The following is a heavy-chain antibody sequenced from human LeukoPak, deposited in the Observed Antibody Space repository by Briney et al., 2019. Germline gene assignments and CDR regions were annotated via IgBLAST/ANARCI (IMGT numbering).Heavy chain of an antibody. D-gene: IGHD5-18*01. J-gene: IGHJ4*02. CDR3: ARDQADTALDY. CDR2: INSDGSST. V-gene: IGHV3-74*01. CDR1: GFTFSSYW. Sequence: GGSLRLSCAASGFTFSSYWMHWVRQAPGKGLVWVSRINSDGSSTSYADSVKGRFTTSRDNAKNTLYLQMNSLRAEDTAVYYCARDQADTALDYWGQGTLVTVSS.